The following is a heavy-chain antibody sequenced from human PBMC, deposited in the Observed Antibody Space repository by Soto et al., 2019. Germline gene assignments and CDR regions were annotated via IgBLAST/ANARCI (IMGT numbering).Heavy chain of an antibody. Sequence: PSETLSLTCAVYGGSFSGYYWSWIRQPPGKGLEWIGEINHSGSTNYNPSLKSRVTISVDTSKNQFSLKLSSVTAADTAVYYCARGYGYCSGGSCPIDYWGQGTLVTVSS. CDR3: ARGYGYCSGGSCPIDY. CDR1: GGSFSGYY. D-gene: IGHD2-15*01. J-gene: IGHJ4*02. CDR2: INHSGST. V-gene: IGHV4-34*01.